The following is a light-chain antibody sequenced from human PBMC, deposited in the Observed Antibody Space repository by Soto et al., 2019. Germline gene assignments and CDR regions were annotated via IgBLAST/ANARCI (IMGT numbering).Light chain of an antibody. J-gene: IGKJ2*01. V-gene: IGKV3-20*01. CDR3: QQYGTSPFT. CDR1: QNVGSNY. CDR2: VAS. Sequence: EIVLTQSPGTLSLSPGERATLSCRASQNVGSNYLAWYQQKPGQAPRLLIYVASNRATGIPDRFSGSGSGTDFTLTISRLEPEDFAVYYCQQYGTSPFTFGQGTKLE.